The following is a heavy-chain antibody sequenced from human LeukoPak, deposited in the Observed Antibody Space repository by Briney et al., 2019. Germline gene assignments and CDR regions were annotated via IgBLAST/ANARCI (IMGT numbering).Heavy chain of an antibody. CDR1: GFSFTSYA. V-gene: IGHV3-23*01. Sequence: GGSLRLSCAASGFSFTSYALNWVRQAPGEGLEWVSTISGSGDETYYAASVKGRFTISRDSSKNTLYLQMNSLRPEDTALYYCARRNWGNEHLESHSFDYWGQGTLVTVSS. CDR3: ARRNWGNEHLESHSFDY. CDR2: ISGSGDET. D-gene: IGHD7-27*01. J-gene: IGHJ4*02.